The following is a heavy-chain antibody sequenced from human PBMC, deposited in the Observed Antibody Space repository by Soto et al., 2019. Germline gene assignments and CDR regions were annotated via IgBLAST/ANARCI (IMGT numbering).Heavy chain of an antibody. Sequence: ASVKVSCKASGYIFTAYSMHWVRQAPGQGLEWMGVVNPSGVSTNYAQKFQGRITMTRDTSTSTVYMDLSSLTSEDTAVYYCAREENCSDGICYSEYFQRWGQGTLVTVSS. CDR2: VNPSGVST. CDR3: AREENCSDGICYSEYFQR. J-gene: IGHJ1*01. CDR1: GYIFTAYS. V-gene: IGHV1-46*01. D-gene: IGHD2-15*01.